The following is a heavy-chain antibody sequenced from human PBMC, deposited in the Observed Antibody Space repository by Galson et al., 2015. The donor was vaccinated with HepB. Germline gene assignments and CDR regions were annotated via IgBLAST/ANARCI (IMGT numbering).Heavy chain of an antibody. Sequence: SLRLSCAASGFTFSSYAMSWVRQAPGKGLEWVSAISGSGGSTYYADSVKGRFTISRDNSKNTLYLQMNSLRAEDTAVYYCAKSRCSSTSCRIFDYWGQGTLVTVSS. D-gene: IGHD2-2*01. CDR3: AKSRCSSTSCRIFDY. CDR2: ISGSGGST. V-gene: IGHV3-23*01. CDR1: GFTFSSYA. J-gene: IGHJ4*02.